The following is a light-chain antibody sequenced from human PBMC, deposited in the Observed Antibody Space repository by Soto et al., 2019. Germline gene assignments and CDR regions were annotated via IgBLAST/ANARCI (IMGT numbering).Light chain of an antibody. V-gene: IGKV3-11*01. CDR1: QSVSSY. CDR2: DAS. CDR3: QERSKGRPHT. J-gene: IGKJ5*01. Sequence: EKGLTQSPATLSLSPGERATLSCRAGQSVSSYLAWYQQKPGQAPRLLIYDASNRATGIPARFSGSGSGTDFTLTISSLEPEEFAVSYCQERSKGRPHTFGQGTRLEIK.